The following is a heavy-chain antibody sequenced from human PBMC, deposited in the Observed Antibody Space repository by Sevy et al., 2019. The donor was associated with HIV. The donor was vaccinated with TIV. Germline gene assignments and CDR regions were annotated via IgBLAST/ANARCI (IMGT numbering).Heavy chain of an antibody. J-gene: IGHJ3*02. V-gene: IGHV3-23*01. CDR3: ARDGRGISALDI. D-gene: IGHD3-3*02. CDR1: EFIFSSHA. CDR2: ISGDGENK. Sequence: GGSLRLSCVASEFIFSSHAESWVRQAPGKGLEWVSAISGDGENKHYADSVRGRFTISRDNFKNTLYLQMNSLRAEDTALYYCARDGRGISALDIRGPGTMVTVSS.